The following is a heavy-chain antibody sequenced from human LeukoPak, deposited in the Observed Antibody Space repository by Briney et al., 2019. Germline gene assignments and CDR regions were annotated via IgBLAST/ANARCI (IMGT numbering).Heavy chain of an antibody. J-gene: IGHJ4*02. Sequence: AETLSLTCAVYGGSFSGYYWSWIRQPPGKGLEWVGEINHSGSTNYNPSLKSRVTISVDTSKNQFSLKLSSVTAADTAVYYCATAGYSYGYVHYFDYWGQGTLVTVSS. D-gene: IGHD5-18*01. V-gene: IGHV4-34*01. CDR1: GGSFSGYY. CDR2: INHSGST. CDR3: ATAGYSYGYVHYFDY.